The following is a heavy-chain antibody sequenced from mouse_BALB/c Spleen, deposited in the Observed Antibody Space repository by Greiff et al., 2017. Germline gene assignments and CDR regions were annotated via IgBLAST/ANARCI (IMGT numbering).Heavy chain of an antibody. V-gene: IGHV1S81*02. J-gene: IGHJ2*01. D-gene: IGHD2-14*01. CDR2: INPSNGRT. Sequence: QVQLQQPGAELVKPGASVKLSCKASGYTFTSYWMHWVKQRPGQGLEWIGEINPSNGRTNYNEKFKSKATLTVDKSSSTAYMQLSSLTSEDSAVYYCAKGGYDDYFDYWGQGTTLTVSS. CDR1: GYTFTSYW. CDR3: AKGGYDDYFDY.